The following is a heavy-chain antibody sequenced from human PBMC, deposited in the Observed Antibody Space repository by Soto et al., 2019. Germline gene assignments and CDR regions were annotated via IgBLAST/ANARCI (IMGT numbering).Heavy chain of an antibody. Sequence: SGPTLVNPTQTLTLTCTLSGVSLSTSGVGVGWIRQPPGKALEWLALIYWHDDKRYSPSLNSRLTITKDTSKNQVVLTRTKMDTGNTATYFCANRSTLAATYSWYYFDYWGQGTQVTVSS. CDR3: ANRSTLAATYSWYYFDY. D-gene: IGHD6-13*01. V-gene: IGHV2-5*01. CDR1: GVSLSTSGVG. CDR2: IYWHDDK. J-gene: IGHJ4*02.